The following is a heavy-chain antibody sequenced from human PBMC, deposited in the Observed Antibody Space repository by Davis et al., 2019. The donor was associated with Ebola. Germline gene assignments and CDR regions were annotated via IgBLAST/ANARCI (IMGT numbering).Heavy chain of an antibody. J-gene: IGHJ6*02. Sequence: PGGSLRLSCAASGFTFSSYGMHWVRQAPGKGLEWVAVIWYDGSNKYYADSVKGRFTISRDNSKNTLYLQMNSLRAEDTAVYYCARRYSSSAMPHIYYYGMDVWGQGTTVTVSS. D-gene: IGHD6-6*01. V-gene: IGHV3-33*01. CDR2: IWYDGSNK. CDR3: ARRYSSSAMPHIYYYGMDV. CDR1: GFTFSSYG.